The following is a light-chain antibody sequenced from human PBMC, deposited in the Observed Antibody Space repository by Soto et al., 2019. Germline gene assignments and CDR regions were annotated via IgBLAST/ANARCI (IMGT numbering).Light chain of an antibody. J-gene: IGKJ1*01. V-gene: IGKV1-27*01. Sequence: DIQMTQAPSSLSASVVYRVTITCRASQSMRSWLAWYQQMPGKAPKLLIYAASTLQSGVPSRFSGSRSGTDFTLTISSLQPEDVATYYCQNHNNAPWTFGQGTKVDIK. CDR1: QSMRSW. CDR2: AAS. CDR3: QNHNNAPWT.